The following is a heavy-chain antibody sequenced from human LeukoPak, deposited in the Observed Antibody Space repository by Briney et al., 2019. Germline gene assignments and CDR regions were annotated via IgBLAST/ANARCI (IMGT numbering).Heavy chain of an antibody. V-gene: IGHV3-33*01. CDR1: GFTFSSYG. J-gene: IGHJ5*02. Sequence: GGSLRLSCAASGFTFSSYGMHWVRQAPGKGLEWVAAIWFDGSNKYYSDSVKGRFTISRDNSKNTLFLQMNSLRAEDTAVYYCARDQYSSGWFEFDPWGQGTLVTVSS. CDR2: IWFDGSNK. CDR3: ARDQYSSGWFEFDP. D-gene: IGHD6-19*01.